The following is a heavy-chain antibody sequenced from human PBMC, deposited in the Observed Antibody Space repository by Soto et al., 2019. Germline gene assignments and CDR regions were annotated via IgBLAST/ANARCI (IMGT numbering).Heavy chain of an antibody. CDR3: AIAPGGDYYYYGMDV. CDR1: GFTFSSYS. V-gene: IGHV3-21*01. J-gene: IGHJ6*02. CDR2: ISSSSSYI. Sequence: PGGSLRLSCAASGFTFSSYSMNWVRQAPGKGLEWVSSISSSSSYIYYADSVKGRFTISRDNAKNSLYLQMNSLRAEDTAVYYCAIAPGGDYYYYGMDVWGLGTTFTV. D-gene: IGHD2-21*01.